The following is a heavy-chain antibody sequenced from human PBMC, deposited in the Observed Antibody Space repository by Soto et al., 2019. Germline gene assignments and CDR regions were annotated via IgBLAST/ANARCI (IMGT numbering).Heavy chain of an antibody. CDR1: GFKFNNYG. J-gene: IGHJ6*02. CDR2: IWFDGSKQ. V-gene: IGHV3-33*03. Sequence: QVALVESGGGVVQPEKSLRLSCEASGFKFNNYGIHWVRQAPGKGLEWVAVIWFDGSKQYYADSVEGRFTISRDNSKNTLFLQMNSLRAEDTAVYYCARNLVQFDYYYHMDVWGLGTTVTVSS. CDR3: ARNLVQFDYYYHMDV. D-gene: IGHD6-6*01.